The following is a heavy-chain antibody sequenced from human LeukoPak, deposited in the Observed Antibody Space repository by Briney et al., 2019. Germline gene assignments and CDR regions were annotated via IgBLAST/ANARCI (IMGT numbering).Heavy chain of an antibody. Sequence: SETLSLTCTVSGGSISSYYWSWIRQPPGKGLEWIGYIYTSGSTNYNPSLKSRVTISVDTSKNQFSLKLSSVTAADTAVYYCARQMSSSSLSHYWGQGTLVTVSS. CDR1: GGSISSYY. CDR3: ARQMSSSSLSHY. J-gene: IGHJ4*02. V-gene: IGHV4-4*09. CDR2: IYTSGST. D-gene: IGHD6-6*01.